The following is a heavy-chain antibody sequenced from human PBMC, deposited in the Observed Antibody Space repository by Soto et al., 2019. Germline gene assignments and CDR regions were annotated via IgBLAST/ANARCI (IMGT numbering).Heavy chain of an antibody. CDR2: IYSGGST. CDR3: ARTPSSGYYAQNFDY. CDR1: GFTVSSNY. Sequence: GGSLRLSCAASGFTVSSNYMSWVRQAPGKGLEWVSVIYSGGSTYYADSVKGRFTISRDNSKNTLYLQMNSLRAEDTAVYYCARTPSSGYYAQNFDYWAQGTLVNVSS. D-gene: IGHD3-22*01. J-gene: IGHJ4*02. V-gene: IGHV3-66*01.